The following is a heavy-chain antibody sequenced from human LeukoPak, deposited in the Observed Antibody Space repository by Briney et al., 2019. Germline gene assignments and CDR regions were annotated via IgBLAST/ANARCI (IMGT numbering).Heavy chain of an antibody. Sequence: SETLSLTCAVSGGSISSGGYSWSWIRQPPGKGLEWIGYIYHSGSTYYNPSLKSRVTISVDRSKNQFSLKLSSVTAADTAVYYCARYCSGGSCSDYFGYWGQGTLVTVSS. V-gene: IGHV4-30-2*01. CDR3: ARYCSGGSCSDYFGY. J-gene: IGHJ4*02. D-gene: IGHD2-15*01. CDR1: GGSISSGGYS. CDR2: IYHSGST.